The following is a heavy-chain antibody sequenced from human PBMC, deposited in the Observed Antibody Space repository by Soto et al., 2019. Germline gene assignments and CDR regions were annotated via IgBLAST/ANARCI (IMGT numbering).Heavy chain of an antibody. Sequence: ASETLSLPCTVSGGSISSYYWRWIRQHPGKGLEWIGYIYYSGSTNYNPSLKSRVTISVDTSKNQFSLKLSSVTAADTAVYYCARRYCSSTSCPAAFDIWGQGTMVTVSS. CDR3: ARRYCSSTSCPAAFDI. CDR2: IYYSGST. J-gene: IGHJ3*02. D-gene: IGHD2-2*01. CDR1: GGSISSYY. V-gene: IGHV4-59*08.